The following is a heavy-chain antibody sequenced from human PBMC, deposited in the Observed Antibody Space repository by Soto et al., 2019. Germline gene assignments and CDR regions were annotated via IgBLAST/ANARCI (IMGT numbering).Heavy chain of an antibody. CDR1: GGTFSSYA. CDR2: IIPIFGTA. V-gene: IGHV1-69*13. Sequence: ASVKVSCKASGGTFSSYAISWVRQAPGQGLEWMGGIIPIFGTANYAQKFQGRFTITADESTSAAYMLLRSRRSADTAVYYCARAPRIHDCSQCDAVYIWGQGTMVTVSS. J-gene: IGHJ3*02. CDR3: ARAPRIHDCSQCDAVYI. D-gene: IGHD2-21*02.